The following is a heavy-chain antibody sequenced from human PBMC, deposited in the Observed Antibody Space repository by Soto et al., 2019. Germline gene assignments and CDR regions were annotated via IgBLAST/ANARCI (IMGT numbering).Heavy chain of an antibody. V-gene: IGHV3-23*01. CDR3: AKGGAWLREFDY. D-gene: IGHD3-10*01. CDR1: GFTFSSYA. J-gene: IGHJ4*02. CDR2: ISGSGGST. Sequence: EVQLLESGGGLVQPGGSLRLSCAASGFTFSSYAMSWVRQAPGKGLEWVSAISGSGGSTYYADSVMGRFTISRDNSKNTLYLQMNSLRAEDTAVYYCAKGGAWLREFDYWGQGALVTVSS.